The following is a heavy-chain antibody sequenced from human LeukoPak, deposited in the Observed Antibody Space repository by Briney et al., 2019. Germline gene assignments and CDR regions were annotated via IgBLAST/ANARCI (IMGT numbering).Heavy chain of an antibody. J-gene: IGHJ3*02. D-gene: IGHD5-24*01. CDR2: MNPNSGNT. V-gene: IGHV1-8*02. Sequence: ASVKVSCKASGYTFTSYGISWVRQATGQGLEWMGWMNPNSGNTGYAQRFQGRVTMTRNTSISTAYMELSSLRSEDTAVYYCARVRDGYNDAYDIWGQGTMVTVPS. CDR3: ARVRDGYNDAYDI. CDR1: GYTFTSYG.